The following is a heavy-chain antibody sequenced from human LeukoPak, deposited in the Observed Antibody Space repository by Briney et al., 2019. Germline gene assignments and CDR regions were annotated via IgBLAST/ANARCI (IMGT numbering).Heavy chain of an antibody. Sequence: GGSLRLSCAASGFTFSSYSMNWVRQAPGKGLEWVSSISSSSSYIYYADSVKGRFTISRDNAKNSLYLQMNSLRAEDTAVYYCARDNPKLGYCTSGVCYRSPRRANHFDYWGQGTLVTVSS. V-gene: IGHV3-21*01. J-gene: IGHJ4*02. D-gene: IGHD2-8*01. CDR1: GFTFSSYS. CDR3: ARDNPKLGYCTSGVCYRSPRRANHFDY. CDR2: ISSSSSYI.